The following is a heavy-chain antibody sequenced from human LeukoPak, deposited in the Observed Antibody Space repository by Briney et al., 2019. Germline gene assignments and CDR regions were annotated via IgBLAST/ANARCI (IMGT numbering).Heavy chain of an antibody. Sequence: PSETLSLTCAVYGGPFRGYHWSWIRQPPGKGLEWIGEVYHSGGTNYNPSLQSRVTISLDTSTSQFSLKLSSVTAAEMAVYYCARRSVGGIYYDGMDVWGQGTTVTVSS. D-gene: IGHD1-26*01. CDR2: VYHSGGT. CDR3: ARRSVGGIYYDGMDV. CDR1: GGPFRGYH. J-gene: IGHJ6*02. V-gene: IGHV4-34*01.